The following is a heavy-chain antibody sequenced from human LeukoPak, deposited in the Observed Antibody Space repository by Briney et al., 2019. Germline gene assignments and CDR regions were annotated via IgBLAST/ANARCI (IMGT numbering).Heavy chain of an antibody. V-gene: IGHV3-74*01. CDR1: GFTFSSYW. Sequence: GGSLGLSCAASGFTFSSYWMHWVRQAPGKGLVWVSRINSDGSSTSYADSVKGRFTISRDNAKNTLYLQMNSLRAEDTAVYYCAREGDYGDYGGAFDIWGQGTMVTVSS. D-gene: IGHD4-17*01. CDR2: INSDGSST. CDR3: AREGDYGDYGGAFDI. J-gene: IGHJ3*02.